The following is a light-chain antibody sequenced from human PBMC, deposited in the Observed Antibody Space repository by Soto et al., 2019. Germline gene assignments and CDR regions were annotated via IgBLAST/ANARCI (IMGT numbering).Light chain of an antibody. CDR2: GST. Sequence: QSVLTQPPSVSGAPGQRVTISCTGSSSNIGAGYDIHWYQQLPGTAPKLLIYGSTNRPSGVPDRFSGSKSGTSASLAITGLQPEDESDYYCQSYDSSLSGSVFGGGTKVTVL. V-gene: IGLV1-40*01. J-gene: IGLJ2*01. CDR1: SSNIGAGYD. CDR3: QSYDSSLSGSV.